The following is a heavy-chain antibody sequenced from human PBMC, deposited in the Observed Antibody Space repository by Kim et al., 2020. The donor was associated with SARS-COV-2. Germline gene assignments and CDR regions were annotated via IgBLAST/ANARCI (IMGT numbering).Heavy chain of an antibody. V-gene: IGHV3-23*01. CDR3: AKEGYGDYVLFLDY. J-gene: IGHJ4*02. D-gene: IGHD4-17*01. Sequence: ADSVEGRFTISRDNSKNTLYLQMNSLRAEDTAVYYCAKEGYGDYVLFLDYWGQGTLVTVSS.